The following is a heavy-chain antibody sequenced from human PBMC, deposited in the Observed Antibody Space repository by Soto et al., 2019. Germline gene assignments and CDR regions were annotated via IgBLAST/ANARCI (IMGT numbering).Heavy chain of an antibody. CDR1: GYTLTSYG. D-gene: IGHD4-17*01. Sequence: QVQLVHSGAEVKKPGASVKVSCTASGYTLTSYGISWVRQAPGQGLEWMGWISAYNGNTNYAQKLRGRVTMTTDTSTSTAYMELRSLRSDDTAVYYCARDSYGDYGDTFDIWGQGTMVTVSS. CDR2: ISAYNGNT. CDR3: ARDSYGDYGDTFDI. J-gene: IGHJ3*02. V-gene: IGHV1-18*01.